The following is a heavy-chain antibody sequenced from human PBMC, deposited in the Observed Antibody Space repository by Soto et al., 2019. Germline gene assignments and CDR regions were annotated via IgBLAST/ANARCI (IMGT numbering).Heavy chain of an antibody. CDR2: IWYDGSNK. D-gene: IGHD5-18*01. Sequence: QVQLVESGGGVVQPGRSLRLSCAASGFTFSSYGMHWVRQAPGKGLEWVAVIWYDGSNKYYADSVKGRFTISRDNSKNTLYLQMNSLRAEDTAVYYCAREGDQYGYGKKPFDYWGQGTLVTVSS. J-gene: IGHJ4*02. CDR3: AREGDQYGYGKKPFDY. V-gene: IGHV3-33*01. CDR1: GFTFSSYG.